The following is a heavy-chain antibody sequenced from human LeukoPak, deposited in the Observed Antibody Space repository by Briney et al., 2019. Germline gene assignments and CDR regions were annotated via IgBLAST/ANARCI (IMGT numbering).Heavy chain of an antibody. Sequence: GASVKVSCKASGYTFTNYGISWVRQAPGQGLEWMGWISAYNGNTNYAQKLQGRVTMTTDTSTSTAYMEVRSLRFDDTAVYYCARETGSYKGNYFDYWGQGTLVTVSS. V-gene: IGHV1-18*04. J-gene: IGHJ4*02. CDR2: ISAYNGNT. CDR1: GYTFTNYG. D-gene: IGHD3-9*01. CDR3: ARETGSYKGNYFDY.